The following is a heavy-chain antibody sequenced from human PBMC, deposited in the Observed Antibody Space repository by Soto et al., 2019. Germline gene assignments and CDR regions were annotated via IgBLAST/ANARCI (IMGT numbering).Heavy chain of an antibody. Sequence: QEQLVESGGGVVQPGRSLRLSCAASGFTFTAYGMHWVRQAPGKGLEWVAVISYDGGNTYYADSVKGRFTLSRDNSKYMLYLQMNSLTPDYTAVYYCARALGYNYGDRDHYYGMDVWGQGNTVTVSS. J-gene: IGHJ6*02. CDR2: ISYDGGNT. CDR3: ARALGYNYGDRDHYYGMDV. V-gene: IGHV3-30*03. D-gene: IGHD5-18*01. CDR1: GFTFTAYG.